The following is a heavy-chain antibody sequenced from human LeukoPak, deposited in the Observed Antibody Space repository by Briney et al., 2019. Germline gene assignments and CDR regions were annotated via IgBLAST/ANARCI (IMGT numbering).Heavy chain of an antibody. J-gene: IGHJ4*02. D-gene: IGHD3-3*01. Sequence: SETLSLTCTVSGDSITSSAFYWGWIRQAPGKGLEWIGNIFHGGNTHYNPSLKSRVTISVDTSKNQFSLKLSSVTAADTAVYYCARGFNGPGMVIPYYFDYWGQGTLVTVSS. CDR1: GDSITSSAFY. CDR2: IFHGGNT. CDR3: ARGFNGPGMVIPYYFDY. V-gene: IGHV4-39*07.